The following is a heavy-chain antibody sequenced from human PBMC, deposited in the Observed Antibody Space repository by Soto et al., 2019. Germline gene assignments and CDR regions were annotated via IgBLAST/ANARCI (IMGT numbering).Heavy chain of an antibody. CDR1: GFTFGSFW. Sequence: EMQLVESGGGLVQPGGSLRLSCGVAGFTFGSFWMGWVRQAPGKGLEWVANINQDGSEKYYVDSVKGRFTISRDNPRNSLYLQMDTLRVEDTAVYFCAMQIRGLTPNWFDPWGQGTLVSVSS. V-gene: IGHV3-7*01. J-gene: IGHJ5*02. CDR2: INQDGSEK. CDR3: AMQIRGLTPNWFDP.